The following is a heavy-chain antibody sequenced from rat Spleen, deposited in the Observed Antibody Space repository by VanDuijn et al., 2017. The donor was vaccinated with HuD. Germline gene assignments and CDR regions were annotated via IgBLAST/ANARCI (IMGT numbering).Heavy chain of an antibody. CDR3: TTDRGPFDY. CDR1: GFTFSNYD. J-gene: IGHJ2*01. D-gene: IGHD1-11*01. CDR2: ISYDGSST. Sequence: EVQLVESGGGLVQPGRSMKLSCAASGFTFSNYDMAWVRQAPTKGLEWVASISYDGSSTYYRDSVKGRFTISRDNAKSTLYLQMDSLRSEDTATYYCTTDRGPFDYWGQGVMVTVSS. V-gene: IGHV5-20*01.